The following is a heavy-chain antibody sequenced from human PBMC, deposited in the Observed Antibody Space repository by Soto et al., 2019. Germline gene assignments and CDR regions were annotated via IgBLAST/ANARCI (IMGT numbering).Heavy chain of an antibody. V-gene: IGHV5-51*01. CDR2: INPGDSDI. Sequence: GESLKIPCKASEYSFTTYWIAWVRQMPGKGLEWMGIINPGDSDIRYSPSFQGQVTISADNSISTAYLQWSSLKASDTAMYYCARHEQFYYYYYGMDVWGQGTAVTVSS. CDR3: ARHEQFYYYYYGMDV. CDR1: EYSFTTYW. J-gene: IGHJ6*02. D-gene: IGHD4-4*01.